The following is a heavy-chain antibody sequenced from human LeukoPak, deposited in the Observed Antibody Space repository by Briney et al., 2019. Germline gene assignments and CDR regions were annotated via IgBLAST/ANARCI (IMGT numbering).Heavy chain of an antibody. CDR1: GFTLSSYA. D-gene: IGHD2-2*01. CDR3: AKSAGVIGTYCSSTSCYAGSYYMDV. V-gene: IGHV3-23*01. Sequence: GGSLRLSCAASGFTLSSYAMSWVRQAPAKVLEGVSAISGRGGSTYHADSVKGRFTISRDNSKNTLYLQMNSLRAEDTAVYYCAKSAGVIGTYCSSTSCYAGSYYMDVWGKGTTVTVSS. J-gene: IGHJ6*03. CDR2: ISGRGGST.